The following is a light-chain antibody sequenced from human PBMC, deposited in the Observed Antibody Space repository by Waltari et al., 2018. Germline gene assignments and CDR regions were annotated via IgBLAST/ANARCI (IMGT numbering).Light chain of an antibody. CDR1: QSVSSSD. Sequence: EIVLTQSPGPLSLSPGARATLSCRASQSVSSSDLAWYQQKPGQAPRLLIYAASSRATGIPDRFSGSGSGTDFTLTISRLEPEDFAVYYCQQYGSSPPITFGQGTRLEIK. J-gene: IGKJ5*01. V-gene: IGKV3-20*01. CDR3: QQYGSSPPIT. CDR2: AAS.